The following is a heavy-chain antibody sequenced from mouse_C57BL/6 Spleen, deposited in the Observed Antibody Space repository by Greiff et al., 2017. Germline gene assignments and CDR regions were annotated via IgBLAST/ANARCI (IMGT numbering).Heavy chain of an antibody. V-gene: IGHV1-55*01. Sequence: VQLQQPGAELVKPGASVKMSCKASGYTFTSYWITWVKQRPGQGLEWIGYIYPGSGSTNYNEKFKSKATLTVDTSSSTAYMQLSSLTSEDSAVYYGARWGVTTLYYFDYWGQGTTLTVSS. CDR3: ARWGVTTLYYFDY. J-gene: IGHJ2*01. D-gene: IGHD2-2*01. CDR2: IYPGSGST. CDR1: GYTFTSYW.